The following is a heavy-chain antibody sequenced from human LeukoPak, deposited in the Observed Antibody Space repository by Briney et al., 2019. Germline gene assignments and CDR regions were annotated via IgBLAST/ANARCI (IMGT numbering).Heavy chain of an antibody. J-gene: IGHJ4*02. CDR1: GFSFNSDW. D-gene: IGHD3-3*01. Sequence: GGSLRLSCAASGFSFNSDWMDWVRQAPGKGLEWVSSISSSSSYIYYADSVKGRFTISRDNAKNSLYLQMNSLRAEDTAVYYCATYYDFWSGRDYWGQGTLVTVSS. V-gene: IGHV3-21*01. CDR2: ISSSSSYI. CDR3: ATYYDFWSGRDY.